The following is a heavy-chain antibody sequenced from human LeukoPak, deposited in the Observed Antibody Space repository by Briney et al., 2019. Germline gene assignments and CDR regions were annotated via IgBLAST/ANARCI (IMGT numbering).Heavy chain of an antibody. CDR3: ARDGLGRWLQSHNYYYGMDV. CDR2: INPSGGST. D-gene: IGHD5-24*01. CDR1: GYTFTSYY. J-gene: IGHJ6*02. V-gene: IGHV1-46*01. Sequence: ASVKVSCKASGYTFTSYYMHWVRQAPGQGLEWMGIINPSGGSTSYAQKFQGRVTMTRDTSTSTVYMELSSQRSEDTAVYYCARDGLGRWLQSHNYYYGMDVWGQGTTVTVSS.